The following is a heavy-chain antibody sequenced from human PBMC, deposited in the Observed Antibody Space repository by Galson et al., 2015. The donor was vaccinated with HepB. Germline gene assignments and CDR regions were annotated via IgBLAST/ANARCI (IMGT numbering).Heavy chain of an antibody. J-gene: IGHJ4*02. CDR2: ISAAGGAT. D-gene: IGHD1-7*01. Sequence: LRLSCAASGFTFSNYVMIWVRQAPGKGLEWVSSISAAGGATYYADSVKGRFTISRDNSQNTLFLRMHSLGAEDTAVYYCAKQELGDYWGQGTLVTVSS. CDR1: GFTFSNYV. CDR3: AKQELGDY. V-gene: IGHV3-23*01.